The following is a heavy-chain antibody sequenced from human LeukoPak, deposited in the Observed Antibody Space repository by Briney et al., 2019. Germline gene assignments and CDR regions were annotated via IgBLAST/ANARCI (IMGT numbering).Heavy chain of an antibody. Sequence: SETLSLTCTVPGGSISSSSYYWGWIRQPPGKGLEWIGTIYYSGSTYYNPSLKSRVTISVDTSKNQFSMKLSSVTAADTAVYYCARSLITSIDYWGQGTLVTVSS. CDR1: GGSISSSSYY. CDR2: IYYSGST. J-gene: IGHJ4*02. V-gene: IGHV4-39*01. CDR3: ARSLITSIDY.